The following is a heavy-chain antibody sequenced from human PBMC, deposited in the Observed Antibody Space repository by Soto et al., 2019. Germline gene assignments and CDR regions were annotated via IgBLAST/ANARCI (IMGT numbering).Heavy chain of an antibody. CDR2: ISSSSSTI. CDR3: ARAPKWLRFPYFDY. CDR1: GFTFSSYS. J-gene: IGHJ4*02. Sequence: GGSLRLSCAASGFTFSSYSMNWVRQAPGKGLEWVSYISSSSSTIYYADSVKGRFTIPRDNAKNSLYLQMNSLRDEDTAVYYCARAPKWLRFPYFDYWGQGTLVTVSS. V-gene: IGHV3-48*02. D-gene: IGHD5-12*01.